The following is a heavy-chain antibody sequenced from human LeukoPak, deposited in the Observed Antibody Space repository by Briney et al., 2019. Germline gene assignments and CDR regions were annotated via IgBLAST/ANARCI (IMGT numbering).Heavy chain of an antibody. V-gene: IGHV1-46*01. D-gene: IGHD5-12*01. Sequence: ASVKVSCKASGYTFTSYYMHWVRQAPGQGLEWMGIINPSGGSTSYAQKFQGRVTMTRDTSTSTVYMELSSLRSEDTAVYYCARHDFHMSGLTRGLGLFSGFDPWGQGTLVTVSS. CDR3: ARHDFHMSGLTRGLGLFSGFDP. CDR2: INPSGGST. J-gene: IGHJ5*02. CDR1: GYTFTSYY.